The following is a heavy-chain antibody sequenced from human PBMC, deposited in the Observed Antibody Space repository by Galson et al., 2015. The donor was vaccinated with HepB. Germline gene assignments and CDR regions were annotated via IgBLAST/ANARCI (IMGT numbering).Heavy chain of an antibody. Sequence: SLRLSCAASGFTFDDYAIHWVRHVPGKGLEWVSGINWDGVLINYPDSVNGRFTVSRDNVKNCLYLQMNDLRPEDTALYFCARAPKGWGPSDYWGQGTLVTVSS. CDR3: ARAPKGWGPSDY. D-gene: IGHD3-16*01. CDR2: INWDGVLI. J-gene: IGHJ4*02. V-gene: IGHV3-9*01. CDR1: GFTFDDYA.